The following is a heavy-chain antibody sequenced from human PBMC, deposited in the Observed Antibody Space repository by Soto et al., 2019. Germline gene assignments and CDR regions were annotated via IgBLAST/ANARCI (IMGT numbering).Heavy chain of an antibody. CDR1: GFTVSSNF. D-gene: IGHD4-17*01. CDR2: IYSDGST. CDR3: ASPRNPYGAYDY. Sequence: EVQLVVSGGGLVQPGGSLRLSCAASGFTVSSNFMSWVRQAPGKGLEWVSIIYSDGSTYYADSVKGRFTISRDNSKNTLYLQMNTLRADDRAVYYCASPRNPYGAYDYWGQGTLVTVSS. J-gene: IGHJ4*02. V-gene: IGHV3-66*01.